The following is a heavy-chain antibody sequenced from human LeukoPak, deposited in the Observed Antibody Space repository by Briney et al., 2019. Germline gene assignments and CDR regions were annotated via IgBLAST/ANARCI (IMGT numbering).Heavy chain of an antibody. D-gene: IGHD3-3*01. J-gene: IGHJ6*02. V-gene: IGHV4-30-2*01. CDR2: IYHSGST. Sequence: SQTLSLTCAVSGGSISSGGYSWSWIRQPPGKGLEWIGYIYHSGSTYYNPSLKSRVTISVDRSKNQFSLKLSSVTAADTAVYYCARAGDFWSGYYNPYYYYGMDVWGQGTTVTVSS. CDR1: GGSISSGGYS. CDR3: ARAGDFWSGYYNPYYYYGMDV.